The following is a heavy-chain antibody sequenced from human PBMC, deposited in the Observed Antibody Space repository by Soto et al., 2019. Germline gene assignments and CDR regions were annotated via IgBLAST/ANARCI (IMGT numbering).Heavy chain of an antibody. D-gene: IGHD3-10*01. J-gene: IGHJ5*02. Sequence: SVTLSLTCTVSGGSISSYYWSLIRQPPGKGLEWIGYIYYSGSTNYNPSLKSRVTISVDTSKNQFSLKLSSVTAADTAVYYCARTLYYYGSGSTYNWFDPWGQGTLVTVSS. V-gene: IGHV4-59*01. CDR1: GGSISSYY. CDR2: IYYSGST. CDR3: ARTLYYYGSGSTYNWFDP.